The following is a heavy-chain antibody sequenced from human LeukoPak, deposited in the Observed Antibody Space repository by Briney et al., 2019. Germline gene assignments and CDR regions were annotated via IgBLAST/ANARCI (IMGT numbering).Heavy chain of an antibody. CDR1: GYTFTGYY. Sequence: ASVKVSCKASGYTFTGYYMHWVRQAPGQGLEWMGWISAYNGNTNYAQKLQGRVTMTTDTSTSTAYMELRSLRSDDTAVYYCARVPLYAYNWFDPWGQGTLVTVSS. D-gene: IGHD3-16*01. J-gene: IGHJ5*02. CDR2: ISAYNGNT. CDR3: ARVPLYAYNWFDP. V-gene: IGHV1-18*04.